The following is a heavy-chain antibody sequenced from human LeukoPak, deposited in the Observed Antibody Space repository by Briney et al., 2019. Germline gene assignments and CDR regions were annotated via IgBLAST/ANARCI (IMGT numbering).Heavy chain of an antibody. V-gene: IGHV1-2*06. CDR2: INPNTGGT. CDR3: AREPMVRDFNWFDP. J-gene: IGHJ5*02. D-gene: IGHD3-10*01. CDR1: GYTFTGYY. Sequence: ASVKVSCKASGYTFTGYYIHWVRQAPGQGLEWMGRINPNTGGTNFAQKFQGRVTMTRDTSICTAYMELSSLTSDDTAVYYCAREPMVRDFNWFDPWGQGTLVTVSS.